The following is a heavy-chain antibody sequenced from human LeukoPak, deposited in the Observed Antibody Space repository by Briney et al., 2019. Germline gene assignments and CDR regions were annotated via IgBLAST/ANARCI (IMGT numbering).Heavy chain of an antibody. D-gene: IGHD1-26*01. J-gene: IGHJ4*02. CDR1: GFTFSNYW. V-gene: IGHV3-7*04. CDR3: SRGLPTGTYRAYFEN. Sequence: GGPLRLPCTPSGFTFSNYWMSGVPHSPGRGLEGVAIIKQYGSQKYYIHSVKGGCTISRDNAESSLYLQMNSLRAEDTAVYYCSRGLPTGTYRAYFENWGQGTLVTVSS. CDR2: IKQYGSQK.